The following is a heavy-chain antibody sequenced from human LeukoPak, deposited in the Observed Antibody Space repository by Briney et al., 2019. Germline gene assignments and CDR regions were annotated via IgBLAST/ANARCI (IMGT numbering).Heavy chain of an antibody. Sequence: SEILSLTCTVSGYSMRNGYYWGWIRQPPGKGLEWIASTYYNGNTYYNPSLKSRVTISADMSKNQFSLNLSSLTAADTAVYYCARGLYYYDSSGYSPFDHWGQGTLVTVSS. CDR1: GYSMRNGYY. J-gene: IGHJ4*02. CDR3: ARGLYYYDSSGYSPFDH. D-gene: IGHD3-22*01. CDR2: TYYNGNT. V-gene: IGHV4-38-2*02.